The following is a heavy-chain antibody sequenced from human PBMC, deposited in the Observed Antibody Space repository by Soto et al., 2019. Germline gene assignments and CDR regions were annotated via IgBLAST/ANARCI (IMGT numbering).Heavy chain of an antibody. J-gene: IGHJ5*02. CDR1: GGSISSGDYY. Sequence: SETMSLTCTVSGGSISSGDYYWSWIRQPPGKGLEWIGYIYYSGSTYYNPSLKSRVTISVDTSKNQFSLKLSSVTAADTAVYYCARGRYPDWFDPWGQGTLVTVSS. D-gene: IGHD3-9*01. CDR2: IYYSGST. CDR3: ARGRYPDWFDP. V-gene: IGHV4-30-4*01.